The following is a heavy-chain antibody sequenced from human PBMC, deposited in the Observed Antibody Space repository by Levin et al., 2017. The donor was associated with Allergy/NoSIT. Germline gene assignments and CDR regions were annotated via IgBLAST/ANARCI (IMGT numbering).Heavy chain of an antibody. Sequence: SETLSLTCTVSGDSISTNTWFWGWIRQPPGKGLEWIWAIYYIGNTYYNPSFKSRVSISVDTSKNQFSLKLTSVTAADTAIYYCATNRRGNTGYIEYFRHWGQGTLVTVSS. J-gene: IGHJ1*01. V-gene: IGHV4-39*01. D-gene: IGHD3-9*01. CDR3: ATNRRGNTGYIEYFRH. CDR2: IYYIGNT. CDR1: GDSISTNTWF.